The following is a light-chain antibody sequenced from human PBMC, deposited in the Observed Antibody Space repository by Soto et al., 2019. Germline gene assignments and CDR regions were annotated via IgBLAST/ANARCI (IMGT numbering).Light chain of an antibody. CDR1: SGHSSYA. CDR3: QTWGTGIAV. Sequence: QPVLTQSPSASASLGASVKLTCTLSSGHSSYAIAWHQQQPEKGPRYLMKLNSDGSHSKGDGIPHRFSGSSSGAERYLTISSLQSEDEADYYCQTWGTGIAVFGGGTQLTVL. CDR2: LNSDGSH. J-gene: IGLJ7*01. V-gene: IGLV4-69*01.